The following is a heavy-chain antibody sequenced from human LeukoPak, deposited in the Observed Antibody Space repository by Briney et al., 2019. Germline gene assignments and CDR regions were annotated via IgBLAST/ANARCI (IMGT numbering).Heavy chain of an antibody. CDR1: GFSFSSSS. J-gene: IGHJ4*02. CDR2: IAVGSGNT. Sequence: SVKVSCKASGFSFSSSSMQWVRQARGQRLEWIGWIAVGSGNTNYAQKFQGRVTITRDKSINTAYLQWSSLKASDTAMYYCARRVDSYWFFDYWGQGTLVTVSS. V-gene: IGHV1-58*02. CDR3: ARRVDSYWFFDY. D-gene: IGHD1-26*01.